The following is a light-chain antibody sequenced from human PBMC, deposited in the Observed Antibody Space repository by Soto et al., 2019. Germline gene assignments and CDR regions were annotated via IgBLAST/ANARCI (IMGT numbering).Light chain of an antibody. Sequence: QSVLTQPASVSGSPGQSITISCTGTISDIGGYNFISWYQHHPGKAPKLVIYDVNNRPSGISYRFSGSKSGNTASLTISGLHAEDEADYYCASYTRTTTLVFGGGTKVTVL. CDR1: ISDIGGYNF. V-gene: IGLV2-14*01. J-gene: IGLJ2*01. CDR3: ASYTRTTTLV. CDR2: DVN.